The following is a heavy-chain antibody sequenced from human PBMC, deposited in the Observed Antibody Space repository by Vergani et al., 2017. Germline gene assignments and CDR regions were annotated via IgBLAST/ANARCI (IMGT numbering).Heavy chain of an antibody. CDR1: GGSISSSSYY. D-gene: IGHD4-17*01. V-gene: IGHV4-39*07. CDR2: INHSGST. CDR3: ARPGTTVTTGWFDP. Sequence: QLQLQESGPGLVKPSETLSLTCTVSGGSISSSSYYWGWIRQPPGKGLEWIGEINHSGSTNYNPSLKSRVTISVDTSKNQFSLKLSSVTAADTAVYYCARPGTTVTTGWFDPWGQGTLVTVSS. J-gene: IGHJ5*02.